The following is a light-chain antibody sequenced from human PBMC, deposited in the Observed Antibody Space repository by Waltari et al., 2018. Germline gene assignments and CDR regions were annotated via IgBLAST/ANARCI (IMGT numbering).Light chain of an antibody. CDR2: DVT. Sequence: QSALTQPRSVSGSPGQSVTISCIGTSSDVGGYNSVSWYQHHAGKAPKVIIYDVTKRPSGVPDRFSGSKSGNTASLTISGLQAEDEADYYCCSYAGSYSLLVFGGGTKLTVL. V-gene: IGLV2-11*01. CDR1: SSDVGGYNS. CDR3: CSYAGSYSLLV. J-gene: IGLJ2*01.